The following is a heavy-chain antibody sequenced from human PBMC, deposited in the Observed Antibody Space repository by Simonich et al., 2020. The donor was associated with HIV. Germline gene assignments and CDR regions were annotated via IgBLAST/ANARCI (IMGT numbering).Heavy chain of an antibody. V-gene: IGHV3-9*03. CDR2: ISWNSGSI. CDR1: GFTFDDYA. Sequence: EVQLVESGGGLVQPGRSLRLSCAASGFTFDDYAMHWVRQAPGKGLEWVEGISWNSGSIGYADSVKGRFTISRDNAKNSLYLQMNSLRAEDMALYYCAKDRYSSSSGSFDYWGQGTLVTVSS. D-gene: IGHD6-6*01. CDR3: AKDRYSSSSGSFDY. J-gene: IGHJ4*02.